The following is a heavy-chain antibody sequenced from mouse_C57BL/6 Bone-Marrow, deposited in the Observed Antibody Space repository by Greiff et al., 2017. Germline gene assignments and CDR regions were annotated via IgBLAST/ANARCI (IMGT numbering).Heavy chain of an antibody. J-gene: IGHJ2*01. D-gene: IGHD2-4*01. Sequence: DVKLVESGGGLVKPGGSLKLSCAASGFTFSSYAMSWVRQTPEKRLEWVATISDGGSYTYYPDNVKGRVTISRDNAKNNLYLQMSHLKSEDTAMXYCARDDYDPFDYWGQGTTLTVSS. CDR3: ARDDYDPFDY. CDR2: ISDGGSYT. V-gene: IGHV5-4*01. CDR1: GFTFSSYA.